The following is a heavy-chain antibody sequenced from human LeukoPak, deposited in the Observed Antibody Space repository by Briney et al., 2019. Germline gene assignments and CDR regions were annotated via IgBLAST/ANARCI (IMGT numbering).Heavy chain of an antibody. CDR3: ARDRGGAAAGNWFDS. CDR1: GGSISSDY. J-gene: IGHJ5*01. V-gene: IGHV4-4*07. CDR2: MYISGST. Sequence: SETLSLTCTVSGGSISSDYWSWIRQPAEKGLEWIGRMYISGSTDHNPPLKSRVTMSLDTSKNQFSLKLTSVTAADTAVYYCARDRGGAAAGNWFDSWGQGTLVTVSS. D-gene: IGHD6-13*01.